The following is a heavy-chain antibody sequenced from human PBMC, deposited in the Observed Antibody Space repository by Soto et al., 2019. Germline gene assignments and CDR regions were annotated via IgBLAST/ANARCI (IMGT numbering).Heavy chain of an antibody. Sequence: SVKVSCKASGFTFTSSAVQWVRQARGQRLEWIGWIVVGSGNTNYAQKFQERVTITRDMSTSTAYMELSSLRSEDTAVYYCAAPRYSSGWFYYYGMDVWGQGTTVT. CDR1: GFTFTSSA. CDR3: AAPRYSSGWFYYYGMDV. CDR2: IVVGSGNT. V-gene: IGHV1-58*01. D-gene: IGHD6-19*01. J-gene: IGHJ6*02.